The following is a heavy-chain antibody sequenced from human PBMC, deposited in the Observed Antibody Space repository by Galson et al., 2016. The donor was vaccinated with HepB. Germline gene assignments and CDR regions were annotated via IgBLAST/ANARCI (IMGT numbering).Heavy chain of an antibody. Sequence: SLRLSCAGSGFIFSNYGMHWVRQAPGKGLEWVGRIKGKTDGETTDYAAPVKNRFTISRDYSTTTMYLQMNSLKTEDTGVYYCLTWVSQGETGTTRWGQGVLVTVSS. V-gene: IGHV3-15*01. J-gene: IGHJ4*02. D-gene: IGHD1-7*01. CDR3: LTWVSQGETGTTR. CDR2: IKGKTDGETT. CDR1: GFIFSNYG.